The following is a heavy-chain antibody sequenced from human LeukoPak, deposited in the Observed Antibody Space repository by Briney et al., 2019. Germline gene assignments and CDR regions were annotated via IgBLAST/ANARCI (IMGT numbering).Heavy chain of an antibody. J-gene: IGHJ4*02. Sequence: GGSLRLSCVASGFTFSNYWMQWVRQVPGKGLVWVSRLNGDGTNIIYADSVKGRFTISRDNAKNTLYLQMSSLRAEDTAVYYCARPAGAVPDEYWGQGILVTVSS. V-gene: IGHV3-74*01. D-gene: IGHD6-19*01. CDR3: ARPAGAVPDEY. CDR1: GFTFSNYW. CDR2: LNGDGTNI.